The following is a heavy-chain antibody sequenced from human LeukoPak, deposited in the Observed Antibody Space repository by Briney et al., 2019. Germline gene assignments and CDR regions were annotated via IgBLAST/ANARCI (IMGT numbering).Heavy chain of an antibody. Sequence: SETLSLTCAVYGGSFRGYYWSWIRQPPGKGLEWIGEINHSGSTNYNPSLKSRVTISVDTSKNQFSLKLSSVTAADTAVYYCARARYCSGGSCYSRRLFAFDFWGQGTMVTVSS. CDR1: GGSFRGYY. V-gene: IGHV4-34*01. CDR3: ARARYCSGGSCYSRRLFAFDF. D-gene: IGHD2-15*01. J-gene: IGHJ3*01. CDR2: INHSGST.